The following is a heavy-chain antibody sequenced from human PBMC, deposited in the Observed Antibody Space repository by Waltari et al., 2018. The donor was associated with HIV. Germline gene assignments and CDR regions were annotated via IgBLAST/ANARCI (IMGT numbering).Heavy chain of an antibody. Sequence: EVQLVESGGGLVQPGGSLRLSCAASGFTFSSYWMSWVRQVPGKGLEWVANIKQDGSEKYYVDSVKGRFTISRDNAKNSLYLQMNSLRAEDTAVYYCARSPYDIYGDYDLCDYWGQGTLVTVSS. V-gene: IGHV3-7*01. CDR3: ARSPYDIYGDYDLCDY. D-gene: IGHD4-17*01. CDR2: IKQDGSEK. CDR1: GFTFSSYW. J-gene: IGHJ4*02.